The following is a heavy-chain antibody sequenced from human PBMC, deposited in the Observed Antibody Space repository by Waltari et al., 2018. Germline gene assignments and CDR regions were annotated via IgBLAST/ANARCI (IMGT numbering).Heavy chain of an antibody. CDR2: ISYDGSQK. CDR3: AKCGGLLWFKESRYMDV. V-gene: IGHV3-30*18. CDR1: GFTFTNYG. D-gene: IGHD3-10*01. J-gene: IGHJ6*03. Sequence: QVQLVESGGGVVQPGRSLRLSCAASGFTFTNYGMHWGRQAPGKGLEWVAVISYDGSQKHYADSLKGRFTISRDNSKKTLYLEMNSLRTEDTAVYYCAKCGGLLWFKESRYMDVWGKGTTVTVSS.